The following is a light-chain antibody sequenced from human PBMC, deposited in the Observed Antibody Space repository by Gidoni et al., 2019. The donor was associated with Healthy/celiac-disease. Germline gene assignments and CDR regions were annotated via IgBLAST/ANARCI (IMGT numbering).Light chain of an antibody. V-gene: IGKV4-1*01. CDR3: QQYYSTPWWT. J-gene: IGKJ1*01. CDR2: GAS. CDR1: QRVLYSSNNKNY. Sequence: DIVMTQSPDSLAVSLGERATINCKSSQRVLYSSNNKNYLAWYQQKPGQPPKLLIYGASTRESGVPDRFSGSGSGTDFTLTISSLQAEDVAVYYCQQYYSTPWWTFXXXTKVEIK.